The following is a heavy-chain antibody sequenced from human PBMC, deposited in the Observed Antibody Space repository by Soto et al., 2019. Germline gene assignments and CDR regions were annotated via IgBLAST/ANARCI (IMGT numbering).Heavy chain of an antibody. J-gene: IGHJ4*02. CDR3: TRAGMTTGEN. Sequence: AETLSLTCLVSGVSVSSYTWSWVRQPANKGLEWIGRVFSSVSATYSPYLKSRVRISMDTPENRISLKLDSVTAADAGVYYCTRAGMTTGENWGPGTLVSVSS. V-gene: IGHV4-4*07. CDR2: VFSSVSA. D-gene: IGHD1-1*01. CDR1: GVSVSSYT.